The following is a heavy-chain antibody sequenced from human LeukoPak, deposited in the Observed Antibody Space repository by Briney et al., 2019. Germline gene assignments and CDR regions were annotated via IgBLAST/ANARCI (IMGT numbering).Heavy chain of an antibody. CDR2: IWYDGSKK. CDR3: ARSYRSGWYYFDY. V-gene: IGHV3-33*01. D-gene: IGHD6-19*01. CDR1: GFTFSSYG. Sequence: PGRSLRLSCAASGFTFSSYGMHWVRQAPGKGLEWVAVIWYDGSKKYYEDSVKGRFTISRDNSKNTLYLQVNSLTADDTAVYYCARSYRSGWYYFDYWGQGTLVIVSS. J-gene: IGHJ4*02.